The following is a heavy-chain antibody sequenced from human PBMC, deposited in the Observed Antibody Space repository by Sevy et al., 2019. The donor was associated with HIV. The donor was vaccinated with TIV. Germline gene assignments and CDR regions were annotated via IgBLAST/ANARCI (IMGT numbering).Heavy chain of an antibody. J-gene: IGHJ5*02. V-gene: IGHV3-30-3*01. Sequence: GGSLRLSCAASGFTFSSYAMHWVRQAPGKGLEWVAVISYDGSNKYYADSVKGRFTISRDNSKNTLYLQMNSLRAEDRAVYYCARGGQLLYNLFDPWGQGTLVTVSS. CDR3: ARGGQLLYNLFDP. CDR2: ISYDGSNK. CDR1: GFTFSSYA. D-gene: IGHD2-2*01.